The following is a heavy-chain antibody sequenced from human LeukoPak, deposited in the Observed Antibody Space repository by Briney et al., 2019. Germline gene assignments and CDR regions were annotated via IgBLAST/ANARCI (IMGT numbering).Heavy chain of an antibody. J-gene: IGHJ4*02. D-gene: IGHD2-8*01. Sequence: ASVKVSCKASGYTFTSYDITWVRQAPGKGLEWMGSFDPEDGETIYAQKFQGRVTMTEDTSTDTAYMELSSLRSEDTAVYYCATNEGNWGQGTLVTVSS. CDR3: ATNEGN. CDR1: GYTFTSYD. CDR2: FDPEDGET. V-gene: IGHV1-24*01.